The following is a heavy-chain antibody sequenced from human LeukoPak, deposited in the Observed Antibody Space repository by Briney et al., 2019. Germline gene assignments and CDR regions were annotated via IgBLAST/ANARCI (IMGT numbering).Heavy chain of an antibody. Sequence: SETLSLTCTVSGGSISSYYWSWIRQPPGKGLEWIGYIYYSGSTNYNPSLKSRVTISVDTSKNQFSLKLSSVTAADTAVHYCARGTGWFSYWGQGTLVTVSS. V-gene: IGHV4-59*01. J-gene: IGHJ4*02. D-gene: IGHD6-19*01. CDR1: GGSISSYY. CDR2: IYYSGST. CDR3: ARGTGWFSY.